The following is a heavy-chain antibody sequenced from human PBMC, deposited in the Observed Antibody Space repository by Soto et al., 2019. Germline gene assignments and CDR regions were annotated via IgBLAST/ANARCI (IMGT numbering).Heavy chain of an antibody. J-gene: IGHJ4*02. CDR3: AKANLRITLKTLAY. CDR1: GFTFSSYA. D-gene: IGHD3-16*01. CDR2: ISGSGGST. V-gene: IGHV3-23*01. Sequence: GGSLRLSCAASGFTFSSYAMSWVRQAPGKGLEWVSAISGSGGSTYYADSVKGRFTISRDNSKNTLYLQMNSLRAEDTAVYYCAKANLRITLKTLAYWGQGTLVTVSS.